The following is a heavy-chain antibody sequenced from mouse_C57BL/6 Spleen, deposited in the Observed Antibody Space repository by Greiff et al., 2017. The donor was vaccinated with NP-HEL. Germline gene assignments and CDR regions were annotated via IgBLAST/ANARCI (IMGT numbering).Heavy chain of an antibody. CDR3: ARQTGGAMDY. CDR2: IDPSDSYT. J-gene: IGHJ4*01. V-gene: IGHV1-59*01. Sequence: VQLQEPGAELVRPGTSVKLSCKASGYTFTSYWMHWVKQRPGQGLEWIGVIDPSDSYTNYNQKFKGKATLTVDTSSSTAYMQLSSLTSEDSAVYYCARQTGGAMDYWGQGTSVTVSS. CDR1: GYTFTSYW.